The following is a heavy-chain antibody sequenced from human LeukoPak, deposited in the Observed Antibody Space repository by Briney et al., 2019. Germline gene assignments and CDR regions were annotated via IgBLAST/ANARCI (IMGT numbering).Heavy chain of an antibody. J-gene: IGHJ4*02. CDR1: GGSISSNW. D-gene: IGHD1-1*01. CDR2: IYYSGST. V-gene: IGHV4-4*02. CDR3: ARFSLEAGFDY. Sequence: SETLSLTCAVSGGSISSNWWSWVRQPPGKGLEWIGSIYYSGSTYYNPSLKSRVTISVDTSKNQFSLKLSSVTAADTAVYYCARFSLEAGFDYWGQGTLVTVSS.